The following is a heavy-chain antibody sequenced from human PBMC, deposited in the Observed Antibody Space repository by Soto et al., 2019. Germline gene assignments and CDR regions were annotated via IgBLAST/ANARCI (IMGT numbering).Heavy chain of an antibody. CDR3: VQSRCGGDCLQSYSSHSYYGLDV. V-gene: IGHV2-5*02. CDR1: GFSLSTTGVG. D-gene: IGHD2-21*01. Sequence: QITLKESGPTLVKPTQTLTLTCTFSGFSLSTTGVGVGWIRHPPGKALEWLALIYWDDDKRYNPSLKSRLTITKDTSKNQVVLTMTNMDPVDTATYYCVQSRCGGDCLQSYSSHSYYGLDVWGQGTTVTVSS. J-gene: IGHJ6*02. CDR2: IYWDDDK.